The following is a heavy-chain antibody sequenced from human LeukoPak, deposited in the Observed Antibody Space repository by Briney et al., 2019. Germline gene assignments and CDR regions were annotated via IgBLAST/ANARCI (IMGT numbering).Heavy chain of an antibody. CDR1: GSIFSNFA. V-gene: IGHV3-30*04. D-gene: IGHD3-10*01. CDR2: IAADGRDK. CDR3: ARDFGPVAFDI. Sequence: GRSLRLSCAASGSIFSNFAMHWVRQAPGKGLEWVAVIAADGRDKHHADSVKGRFTISRDNSKNTLYLQMNSLRGEDTAVYYCARDFGPVAFDIWGQGTMVSVSS. J-gene: IGHJ3*02.